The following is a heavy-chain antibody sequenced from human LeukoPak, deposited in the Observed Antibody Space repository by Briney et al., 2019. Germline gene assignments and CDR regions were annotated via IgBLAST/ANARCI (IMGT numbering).Heavy chain of an antibody. CDR1: GFTFSSYA. CDR3: AKNEYTSVWSLYYFDC. Sequence: PGGSLRLSCAGSGFTFSSYAMSWVRQAPGKGLEWVSAISGGGGSTYYADSVKGRFTISRDNSKNTVYLQMNSVRAEDTAVYYCAKNEYTSVWSLYYFDCWGQGTLVTVSS. V-gene: IGHV3-23*01. J-gene: IGHJ4*02. CDR2: ISGGGGST. D-gene: IGHD6-19*01.